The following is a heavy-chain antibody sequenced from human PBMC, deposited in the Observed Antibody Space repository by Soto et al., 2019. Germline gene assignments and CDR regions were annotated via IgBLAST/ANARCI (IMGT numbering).Heavy chain of an antibody. Sequence: TLSLTCTVSGGSISSGDYYWSWIRQHPGKGLEWIGYIYYSGSTYYNPSLKSRVTISVDTSKNQFSLKLSSVTAADTAVYYCARWPQLKPRFDYWGQGTLVTVSS. V-gene: IGHV4-31*03. CDR1: GGSISSGDYY. D-gene: IGHD1-1*01. CDR2: IYYSGST. J-gene: IGHJ4*02. CDR3: ARWPQLKPRFDY.